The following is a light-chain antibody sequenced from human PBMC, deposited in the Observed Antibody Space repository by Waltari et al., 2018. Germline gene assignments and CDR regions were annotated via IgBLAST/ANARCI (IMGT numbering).Light chain of an antibody. V-gene: IGKV3-20*01. J-gene: IGKJ3*01. CDR1: ETINSDY. Sequence: EVVLTQSPGTLSLSPGERATLSCRAMETINSDYLSWYQQNPGRPPRLLRAAGVPDRFSGSGSGTDFSLIISRLEPEDFAVYYCQQYGRTLTFGPGTKVDIK. CDR3: QQYGRTLT.